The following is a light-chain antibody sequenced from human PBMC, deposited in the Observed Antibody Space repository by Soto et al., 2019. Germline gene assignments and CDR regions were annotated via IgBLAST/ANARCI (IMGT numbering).Light chain of an antibody. CDR2: KVS. CDR3: RQGTHWPT. V-gene: IGKV2-30*01. J-gene: IGKJ1*01. CDR1: QSLVYSDGNIY. Sequence: DVVMTQSPLYLHGTLGQPASISCRSSQSLVYSDGNIYLSWFHQRPGQSPRRLISKVSNRESGVPDRVSGSGSGTEFTLRLSTVEAEDVGVYYCRQGTHWPTFGQGNKGEIK.